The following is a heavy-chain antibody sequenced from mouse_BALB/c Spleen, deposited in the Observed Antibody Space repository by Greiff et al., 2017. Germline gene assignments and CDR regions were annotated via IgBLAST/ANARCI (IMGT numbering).Heavy chain of an antibody. CDR2: ISYSGST. Sequence: EVQLQQSGPGLVKPSQSLSLTCTVTGYSITSDYAWNWIRQFPGNKLEWMGYISYSGSTSYNPSLKSRISITRDTSKNQFFLQLNSVTTEDTATYYCAREEDYGGFAYWGQGTLVTVSA. CDR1: GYSITSDYA. J-gene: IGHJ3*01. D-gene: IGHD1-1*01. V-gene: IGHV3-2*02. CDR3: AREEDYGGFAY.